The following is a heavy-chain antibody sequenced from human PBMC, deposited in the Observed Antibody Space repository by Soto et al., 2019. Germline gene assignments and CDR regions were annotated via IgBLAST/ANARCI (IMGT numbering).Heavy chain of an antibody. D-gene: IGHD6-6*01. CDR3: ARGTIKRGSSSWFDP. CDR1: GGSFSGYY. Sequence: SETLSLTCAVYGGSFSGYYWSWIRQPPGKGLEWIGEINHSGSTNYNPSLKSRVTISVDTSKNQFSLKLSSVTAADTAVYYCARGTIKRGSSSWFDPWGQGTLVTVSS. CDR2: INHSGST. V-gene: IGHV4-34*01. J-gene: IGHJ5*02.